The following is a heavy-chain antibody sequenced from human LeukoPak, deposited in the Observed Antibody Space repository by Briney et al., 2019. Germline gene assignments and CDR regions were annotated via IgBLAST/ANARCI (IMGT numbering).Heavy chain of an antibody. CDR2: INSDGSST. CDR1: GFTFSGYW. J-gene: IGHJ4*02. CDR3: ARDNTMIAKGFDY. V-gene: IGHV3-74*01. Sequence: GGSLRLSCAASGFTFSGYWMHWVRQAPGKGLVWVSRINSDGSSTSYADSVKGRFTISRDNAKNTLYLQMNSLRAEDTAVYYCARDNTMIAKGFDYWGQGTLVTVSS. D-gene: IGHD3-22*01.